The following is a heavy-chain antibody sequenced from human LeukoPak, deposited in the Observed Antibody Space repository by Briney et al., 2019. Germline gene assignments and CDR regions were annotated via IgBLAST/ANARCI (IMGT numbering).Heavy chain of an antibody. V-gene: IGHV3-43*02. J-gene: IGHJ3*02. Sequence: GGSLRLSCAASGFRFEDYAMHWVRHGPEKGLEWVSLISGIGDYTYYADSVKGRFTIYRDNSRNSLYLQMSSLRSEDTAVYYCARKRTMVRGAPGSFDIWGQGTMLIVSS. D-gene: IGHD3-10*01. CDR3: ARKRTMVRGAPGSFDI. CDR1: GFRFEDYA. CDR2: ISGIGDYT.